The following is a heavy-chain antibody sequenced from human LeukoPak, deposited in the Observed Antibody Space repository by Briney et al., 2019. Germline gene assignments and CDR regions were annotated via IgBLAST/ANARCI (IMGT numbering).Heavy chain of an antibody. CDR2: IYYSGST. CDR3: ARGGGLYDILTGYGASYGMDV. J-gene: IGHJ6*02. V-gene: IGHV4-59*11. D-gene: IGHD3-9*01. CDR1: GGSISSHY. Sequence: SETLSLTCTVSGGSISSHYWSWIRQPPGKGLEWIGYIYYSGSTNYNPSLKSRVTISVDTSKNQFSLKLSSVTAADTAVYYCARGGGLYDILTGYGASYGMDVWGQGTTVTVSS.